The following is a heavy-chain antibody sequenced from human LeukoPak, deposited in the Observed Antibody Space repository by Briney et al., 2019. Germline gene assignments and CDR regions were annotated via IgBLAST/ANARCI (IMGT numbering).Heavy chain of an antibody. Sequence: GGSLRLSCAASGFIFSTYWMSWVRQAPGKGPEWVACITQDGSEKYYVDSVKGRFTISRDNAKNSLYLQMNSLRAEDTAVYYCAELGITMIGGVWGKGTTVTISS. D-gene: IGHD3-10*02. CDR1: GFIFSTYW. J-gene: IGHJ6*04. CDR2: ITQDGSEK. V-gene: IGHV3-7*01. CDR3: AELGITMIGGV.